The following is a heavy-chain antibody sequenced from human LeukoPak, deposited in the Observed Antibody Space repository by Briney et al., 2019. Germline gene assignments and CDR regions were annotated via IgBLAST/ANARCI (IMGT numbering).Heavy chain of an antibody. CDR2: ISSSSSYI. V-gene: IGHV3-21*01. D-gene: IGHD3-10*01. CDR3: ARDLKGRSLASYYFDY. J-gene: IGHJ4*02. Sequence: PGGSLRLSRAASGFTFSNYWMNWVRQAPGKGLEWVSSISSSSSYIYYADSVKGRFTISRDNAKNSLYLQMNSLRAEDTAVYYCARDLKGRSLASYYFDYWGQGTLVTVSS. CDR1: GFTFSNYW.